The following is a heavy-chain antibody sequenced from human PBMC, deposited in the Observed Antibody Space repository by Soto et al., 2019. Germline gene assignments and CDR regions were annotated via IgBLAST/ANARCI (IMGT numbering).Heavy chain of an antibody. CDR1: GFTFSSYS. J-gene: IGHJ5*02. CDR2: ISSSSSYI. CDR3: ARGVVPAALANWFAP. V-gene: IGHV3-21*01. Sequence: EVQLVESGGGLVKPGGSLRLSCAASGFTFSSYSMNWVRQAPGKGLDWVSSISSSSSYIYYADSVKGRFTISRDNAKNSLYLQMNSLRAEDTAVYYCARGVVPAALANWFAPWGQGTLVTVSS. D-gene: IGHD2-2*01.